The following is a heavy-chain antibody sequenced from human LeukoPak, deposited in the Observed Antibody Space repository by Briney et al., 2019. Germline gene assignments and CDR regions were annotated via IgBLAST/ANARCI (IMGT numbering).Heavy chain of an antibody. V-gene: IGHV3-21*01. CDR3: ARDSRSSGWYLATSYYYYMDV. CDR1: GFTFSSYS. CDR2: ISSSSSYI. D-gene: IGHD6-19*01. Sequence: GGSLRLSCAASGFTFSSYSMNWVRQAPGKGLEWVSSISSSSSYIYYADSVKSRFTISRDNAKNSLYLQMNSLRAEDTAVYYCARDSRSSGWYLATSYYYYMDVWGKGTTVTVSS. J-gene: IGHJ6*03.